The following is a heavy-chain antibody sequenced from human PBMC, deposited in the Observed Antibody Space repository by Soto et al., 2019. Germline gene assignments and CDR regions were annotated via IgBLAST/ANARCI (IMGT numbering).Heavy chain of an antibody. D-gene: IGHD3-22*01. V-gene: IGHV1-2*02. J-gene: IGHJ3*02. CDR1: GYTFTGYY. CDR3: ARDSQYYYDSSGYYSPYDAFDI. Sequence: ASVKVSCQASGYTFTGYYMHWVRQAPGQGLEGMGWINPNSGGTNYAQKFQGRVTMTRDTSISTAYMELSRLRSDDTAVYYCARDSQYYYDSSGYYSPYDAFDIWGQGTMVTVSS. CDR2: INPNSGGT.